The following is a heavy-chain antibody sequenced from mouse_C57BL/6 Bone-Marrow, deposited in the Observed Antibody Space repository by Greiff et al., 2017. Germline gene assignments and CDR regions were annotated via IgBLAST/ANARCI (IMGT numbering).Heavy chain of an antibody. CDR2: IYPGNGDT. CDR1: GYTFTSYN. CDR3: ARSNDGSLYWYFDV. Sequence: QVQLQQSGAELVRPGASVKMSCKASGYTFTSYNMHWVKQTPRQGLEWIGAIYPGNGDTSYNQKFKGKATLTVDKSSSTAYMQLSSLTSEDSAVYCCARSNDGSLYWYFDVWGTGTTVTVSS. V-gene: IGHV1-12*01. J-gene: IGHJ1*03. D-gene: IGHD1-1*01.